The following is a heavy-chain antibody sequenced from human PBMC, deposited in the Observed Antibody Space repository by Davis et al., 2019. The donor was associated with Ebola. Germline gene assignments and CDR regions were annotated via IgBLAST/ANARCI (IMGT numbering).Heavy chain of an antibody. CDR2: INHSGST. D-gene: IGHD3-10*01. CDR3: ARARVELLWFGESLNYYGMDV. V-gene: IGHV4-34*01. J-gene: IGHJ6*02. Sequence: SETLSLTCAVYGGSFSGYYWSWIRQPPGKGLEWIGEINHSGSTNYNPSLKSRVTISVDTSKNQFSLKLSSVTAADTAVYYCARARVELLWFGESLNYYGMDVWGQGTTVTVSS. CDR1: GGSFSGYY.